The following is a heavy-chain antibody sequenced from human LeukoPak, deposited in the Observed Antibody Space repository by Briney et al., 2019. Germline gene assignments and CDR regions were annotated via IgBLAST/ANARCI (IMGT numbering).Heavy chain of an antibody. D-gene: IGHD6-13*01. CDR3: ASFIAAAGYFDY. V-gene: IGHV5-51*01. Sequence: PGESLQISCQGSGFSFTTYWIGWVRPVPGKGLEWMGIIYPGDSDTRYSPSFQGQVTISADKSISTAYLQWSSLKASDTAMYYCASFIAAAGYFDYWGQGTLVTVSS. CDR2: IYPGDSDT. J-gene: IGHJ4*02. CDR1: GFSFTTYW.